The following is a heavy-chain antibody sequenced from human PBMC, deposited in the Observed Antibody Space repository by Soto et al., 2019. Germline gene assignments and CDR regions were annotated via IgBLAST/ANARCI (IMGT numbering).Heavy chain of an antibody. J-gene: IGHJ6*02. CDR2: INHSGST. D-gene: IGHD3-3*01. V-gene: IGHV4-34*01. Sequence: QVQLQQWGAGLLKPSETLSLTCAVYGGSFSGYYWSWIRQPPGQGLEWIGEINHSGSTNYHPSLKSRVPISVDTSKNQFSLKLSSVTAADTAVYYCARGVWSGYAVWGQGTTVTVSS. CDR1: GGSFSGYY. CDR3: ARGVWSGYAV.